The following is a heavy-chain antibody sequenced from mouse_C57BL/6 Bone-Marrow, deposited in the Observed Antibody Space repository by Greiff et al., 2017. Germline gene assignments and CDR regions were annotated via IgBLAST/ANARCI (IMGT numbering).Heavy chain of an antibody. CDR1: GYTFTSYG. CDR2: IYPRSGNT. Sequence: QVQLQQSGAELARPGASVKLSCKASGYTFTSYGISWVKQRTGQGLEWIGEIYPRSGNTYYNEKFKGKATLTADKSSSTAYMELRSLTSEDSAVYFCARRHYYGSSYDWFVYWGQGTLVTVSA. V-gene: IGHV1-81*01. D-gene: IGHD1-1*01. J-gene: IGHJ3*01. CDR3: ARRHYYGSSYDWFVY.